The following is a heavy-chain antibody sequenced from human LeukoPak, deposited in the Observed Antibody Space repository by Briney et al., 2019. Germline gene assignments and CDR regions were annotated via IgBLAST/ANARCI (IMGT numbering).Heavy chain of an antibody. CDR3: ARGTHNAFDI. J-gene: IGHJ3*02. V-gene: IGHV5-51*01. CDR1: GYSFTTYW. Sequence: GESLKISCKGFGYSFTTYWIGWVRQMPGKGLELMGIIYPGDSDTRYSPSFQGQVTISADKSISAAYLQWSSLKASDTAMYHCARGTHNAFDIWGQGTMVTVSA. CDR2: IYPGDSDT.